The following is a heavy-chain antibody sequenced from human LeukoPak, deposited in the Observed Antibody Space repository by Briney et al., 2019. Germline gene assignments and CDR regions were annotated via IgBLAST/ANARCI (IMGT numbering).Heavy chain of an antibody. CDR1: GFTFRSYG. J-gene: IGHJ3*02. D-gene: IGHD3-10*01. CDR3: ARDPYGSGSTSFDI. CDR2: IWYDGSNK. V-gene: IGHV3-33*01. Sequence: GGSLRLSCAASGFTFRSYGMHWVRQAPGKGLEWVAVIWYDGSNKYYADSVKGRFIISRDNSKNTLYLQVNSLRAEDTAVYYWARDPYGSGSTSFDIWGQGTMVTVSS.